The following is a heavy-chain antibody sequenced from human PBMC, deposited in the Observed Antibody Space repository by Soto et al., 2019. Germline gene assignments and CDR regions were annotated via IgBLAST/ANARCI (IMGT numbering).Heavy chain of an antibody. CDR2: INPSGGST. Sequence: GASVKVSCKASGCTFTSYYMHWVRQAPGQGLEWMGIINPSGGSTSYAQKFQGRVTMTRDTSTSTVYMELSSLRSEDTAVYYCARDPGIAAAGNWFDPWGQGTLVTVSS. CDR1: GCTFTSYY. CDR3: ARDPGIAAAGNWFDP. D-gene: IGHD6-13*01. V-gene: IGHV1-46*01. J-gene: IGHJ5*02.